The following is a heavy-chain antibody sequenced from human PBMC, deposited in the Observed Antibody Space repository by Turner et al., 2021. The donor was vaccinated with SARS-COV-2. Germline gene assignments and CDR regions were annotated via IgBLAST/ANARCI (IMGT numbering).Heavy chain of an antibody. CDR3: ARDCSSTNCDRSGFNY. CDR2: INSDGSST. Sequence: EVPLVESGGGLVQPGGSLRLSCAASGFTFSPYWMHWVRQAPGKGRVGVSRINSDGSSTSYADSGKGRFTISRDNAKNTLDLQMNSRRAEDTAVYYCARDCSSTNCDRSGFNYWGQGTLVTVSS. CDR1: GFTFSPYW. D-gene: IGHD2-2*02. J-gene: IGHJ4*02. V-gene: IGHV3-74*01.